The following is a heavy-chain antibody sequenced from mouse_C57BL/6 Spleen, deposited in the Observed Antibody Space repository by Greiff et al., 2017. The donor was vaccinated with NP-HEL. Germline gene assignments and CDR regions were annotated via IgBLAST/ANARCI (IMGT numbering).Heavy chain of an antibody. Sequence: EVQLVESGGGLVKPGGSLKLSCAASGFTFSSYSMSWVRQTPEKRLEWVATISGGGGNTYYPDSVKGRFTISRDNAKNTLYLQMSSLKSEDTALYYCARKVALGGGSSYFDYWGQGTTLTVAS. D-gene: IGHD1-1*01. CDR1: GFTFSSYS. V-gene: IGHV5-9*01. CDR2: ISGGGGNT. J-gene: IGHJ2*01. CDR3: ARKVALGGGSSYFDY.